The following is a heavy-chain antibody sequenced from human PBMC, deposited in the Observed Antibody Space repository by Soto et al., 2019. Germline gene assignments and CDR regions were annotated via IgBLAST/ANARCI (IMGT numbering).Heavy chain of an antibody. D-gene: IGHD3-16*01. J-gene: IGHJ6*02. CDR1: GGSISSGGSY. CDR2: IYYSGNT. Sequence: QVQLQESGPGLVKPSQTLSLTCTVSGGSISSGGSYWSWIRQHPGKALEWIGYIYYSGNTYYNPSLKSRVTISVDTSKNQFSLKLSSVTAADTAVYYCARAITTRGNGMDVWGQGTRVTVSS. V-gene: IGHV4-31*03. CDR3: ARAITTRGNGMDV.